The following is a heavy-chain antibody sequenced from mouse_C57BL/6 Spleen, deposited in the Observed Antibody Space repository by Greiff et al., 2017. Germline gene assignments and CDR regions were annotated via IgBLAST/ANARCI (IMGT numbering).Heavy chain of an antibody. J-gene: IGHJ2*01. V-gene: IGHV1-61*01. Sequence: QVQLQQPGAELVRPGSSVKLSCKASGYTFTSYWMAWVKQRPGQGLEWIGNIYPSDSETHYNQKFKDKATLTVDKSSSTAYMQLSSLTSEDSAVYYCARLYYHYFDYWGQGTTLTVSS. CDR3: ARLYYHYFDY. CDR2: IYPSDSET. D-gene: IGHD2-1*01. CDR1: GYTFTSYW.